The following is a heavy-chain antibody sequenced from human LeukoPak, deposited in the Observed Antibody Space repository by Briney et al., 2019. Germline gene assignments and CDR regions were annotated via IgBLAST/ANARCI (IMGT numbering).Heavy chain of an antibody. D-gene: IGHD3-22*01. CDR3: AAQEHYYDSSGSAFDY. CDR2: IYTSGST. Sequence: YWSWIRQPAGKGLEWIGRIYTSGSTNYNPSLKSRVTISVDTSKNQFSLKLSSVTAADTAVYYCAAQEHYYDSSGSAFDYWGQGTLVTVSS. V-gene: IGHV4-4*07. CDR1: Y. J-gene: IGHJ4*02.